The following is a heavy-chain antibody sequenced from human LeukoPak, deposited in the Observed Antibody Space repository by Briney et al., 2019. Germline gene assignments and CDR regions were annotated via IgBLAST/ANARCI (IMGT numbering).Heavy chain of an antibody. D-gene: IGHD6-19*01. V-gene: IGHV1-46*01. CDR1: GYTFTSYY. CDR2: INPSGGST. J-gene: IGHJ4*02. CDR3: ATPRGIAVAKRGH. Sequence: ASVKVSCKASGYTFTSYYMHWVRQAPGQGLEWMGIINPSGGSTSYAQRFQGRVTMTRDTSTSTVYMELSSLRSEDTAVYYCATPRGIAVAKRGHWGQGTLVTVSS.